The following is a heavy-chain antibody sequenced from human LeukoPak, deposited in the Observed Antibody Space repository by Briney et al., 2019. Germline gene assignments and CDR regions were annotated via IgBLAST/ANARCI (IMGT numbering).Heavy chain of an antibody. J-gene: IGHJ4*02. CDR3: ARGIGYCSSTRCYRSRQAQQQLGQEPFDY. V-gene: IGHV3-33*01. Sequence: PGGSLRLSCAASGFTFSSYGMHWVRQAPGKGLEWVAVIWYDGSNKYYADSVKGRFTIFRDNSKNTLDLQMNSQRDEDTAVYYCARGIGYCSSTRCYRSRQAQQQLGQEPFDYWGQGTLVTVSS. D-gene: IGHD2-2*01. CDR2: IWYDGSNK. CDR1: GFTFSSYG.